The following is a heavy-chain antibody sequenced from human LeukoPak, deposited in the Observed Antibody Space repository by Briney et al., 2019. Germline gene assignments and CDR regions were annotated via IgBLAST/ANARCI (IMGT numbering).Heavy chain of an antibody. CDR1: GGSFSGYY. CDR2: IYYSGST. CDR3: ARGRVGATSDYFDY. D-gene: IGHD1-26*01. Sequence: PSETLSLTCAVYGGSFSGYYCSWIRQPPGKGLEWLGYIYYSGSTNYNPSLKSRVTISVDTSKNQFSLKLSSVTAADTAVYYCARGRVGATSDYFDYWGQGTLVTVSS. V-gene: IGHV4-59*01. J-gene: IGHJ4*02.